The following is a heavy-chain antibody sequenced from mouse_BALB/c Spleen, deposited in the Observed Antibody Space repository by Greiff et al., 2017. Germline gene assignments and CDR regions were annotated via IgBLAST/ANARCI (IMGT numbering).Heavy chain of an antibody. Sequence: VKLQESGPGLVAPSQSLSITCTVSGFSLTGYGVNWVRQPPGKGLEWLGMIWGDGSTDYNSALKSRLSISKDNSKSQVFLKMNSLQTDDTARYYCARGGYGNYVSYAMDYWGQGTSVTVSS. J-gene: IGHJ4*01. D-gene: IGHD2-1*01. CDR2: IWGDGST. CDR3: ARGGYGNYVSYAMDY. CDR1: GFSLTGYG. V-gene: IGHV2-6-7*01.